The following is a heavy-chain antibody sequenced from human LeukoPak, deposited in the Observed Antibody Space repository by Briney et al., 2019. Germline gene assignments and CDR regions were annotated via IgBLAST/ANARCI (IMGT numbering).Heavy chain of an antibody. CDR1: GGSISSSGYY. J-gene: IGHJ3*02. CDR3: ARGSPTYYDFWSGYSGGDAFDI. CDR2: IYYSGSN. D-gene: IGHD3-3*01. V-gene: IGHV4-39*07. Sequence: KTSETLSLTCTVSGGSISSSGYYWGWIRQTPGKGLEWIGSIYYSGSNYHNPSLKSRVSMSVDTSKNQFSLKLSSVTAADTAVYYCARGSPTYYDFWSGYSGGDAFDIWGQGTMVTVSS.